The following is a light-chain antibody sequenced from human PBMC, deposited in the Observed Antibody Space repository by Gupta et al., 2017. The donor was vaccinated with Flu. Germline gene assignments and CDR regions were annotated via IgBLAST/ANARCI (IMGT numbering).Light chain of an antibody. CDR3: QLWYRSGDHVV. V-gene: IGLV3-21*02. Sequence: GQTTRITCGGTNIGSKTVHWYQRKPGQARVPAVRDDSDRRSGIAGGFTGYNSENTANMIISRVEAGDEADDSGQLWYRSGDHVVFGGGTKLTVL. J-gene: IGLJ2*01. CDR1: NIGSKT. CDR2: DDS.